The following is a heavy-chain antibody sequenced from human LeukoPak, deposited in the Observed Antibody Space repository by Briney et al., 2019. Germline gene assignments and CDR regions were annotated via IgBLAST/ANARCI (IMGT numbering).Heavy chain of an antibody. CDR1: GFTFSSYG. V-gene: IGHV3-30*18. J-gene: IGHJ6*04. D-gene: IGHD6-13*01. CDR3: AKGDSGSWYGRYYYYGMDV. Sequence: GGSLRLSCAASGFTFSSYGMHWVRQAPGKGLEWVAVISYDGSNKYYADSVKGRFTISRDNSKNTLYLQMNSLRAEDTAVYYCAKGDSGSWYGRYYYYGMDVWGKGTTVTVSS. CDR2: ISYDGSNK.